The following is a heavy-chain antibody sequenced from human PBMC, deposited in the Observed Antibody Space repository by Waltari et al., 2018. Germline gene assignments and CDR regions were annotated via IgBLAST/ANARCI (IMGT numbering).Heavy chain of an antibody. V-gene: IGHV7-4-1*02. Sequence: QVQLVQSGAEVKKPGSSVKVSCKASGGTFSSYAISWVRQAPGQGLEWMGWINTNTGNPTYAQGFTGRFVFSLDTSVSTAYLQISSLKAEDTAVYYCARDRGPTYYYYGMDVWGQGTTVTVSS. CDR3: ARDRGPTYYYYGMDV. J-gene: IGHJ6*02. CDR2: INTNTGNP. CDR1: GGTFSSYA. D-gene: IGHD1-26*01.